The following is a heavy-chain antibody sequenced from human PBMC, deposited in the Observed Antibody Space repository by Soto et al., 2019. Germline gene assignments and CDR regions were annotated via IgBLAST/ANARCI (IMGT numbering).Heavy chain of an antibody. CDR1: GYTFTSYG. Sequence: APVKVSCKASGYTFTSYGISWVRQAPGQGLEWMGWISAYNGNTNYAQKLQGRVTMTTDTSTSTAERGLRSLRSDGTAVYYCARVDCGGDCDGYYYYGMGVWGQGTTVTVSS. CDR3: ARVDCGGDCDGYYYYGMGV. V-gene: IGHV1-18*04. J-gene: IGHJ6*02. D-gene: IGHD2-21*02. CDR2: ISAYNGNT.